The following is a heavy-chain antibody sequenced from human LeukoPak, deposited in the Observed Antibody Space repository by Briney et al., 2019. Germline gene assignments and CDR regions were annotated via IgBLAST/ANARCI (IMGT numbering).Heavy chain of an antibody. J-gene: IGHJ4*02. CDR2: IIPIFGTT. CDR1: GGTFSSYA. V-gene: IGHV1-69*06. Sequence: GASVKVSCTASGGTFSSYAISWVRQAPGQGLEWMGRIIPIFGTTNYAQKFQGRVTITADKSTNTAYMELSSLRSEDTAVYYCATPLAYCGGDCYYPFDYWGQGTLVTVSS. CDR3: ATPLAYCGGDCYYPFDY. D-gene: IGHD2-21*02.